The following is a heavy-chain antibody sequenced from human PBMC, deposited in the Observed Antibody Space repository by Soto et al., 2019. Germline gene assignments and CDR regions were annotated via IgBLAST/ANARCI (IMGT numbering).Heavy chain of an antibody. CDR1: GGTFSSYT. J-gene: IGHJ6*03. CDR2: IIPILGIA. CDR3: ARDRGYCSSTSCLPGNYYYYYMDV. Sequence: SVKVSCKASGGTFSSYTISWVRQAPGQGLEWMGRIIPILGIANYAQKFQGRVTITADKSTSTAYMELSSLRSEDTAVYYCARDRGYCSSTSCLPGNYYYYYMDVSGKATTVTVSS. D-gene: IGHD2-2*01. V-gene: IGHV1-69*04.